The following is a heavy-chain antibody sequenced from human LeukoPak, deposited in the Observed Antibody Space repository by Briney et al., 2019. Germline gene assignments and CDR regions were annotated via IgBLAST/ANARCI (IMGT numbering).Heavy chain of an antibody. CDR2: INPSGGST. D-gene: IGHD1-1*01. V-gene: IGHV1-46*01. CDR1: GYTFTSYY. J-gene: IGHJ4*02. Sequence: ASVKVSCKASGYTFTSYYMHWVRQAPGQGLEWMGIINPSGGSTSYAQKFQGRVTMTRDTSTSTVYMELSSLRSEDTAVYYCAREKLRGTTGTTAFDYWGQGTLVTVSS. CDR3: AREKLRGTTGTTAFDY.